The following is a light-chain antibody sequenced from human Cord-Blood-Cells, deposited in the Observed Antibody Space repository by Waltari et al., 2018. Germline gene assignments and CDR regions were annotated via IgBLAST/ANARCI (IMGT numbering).Light chain of an antibody. CDR3: SSYTSSSTWV. J-gene: IGLJ3*02. CDR2: DVS. CDR1: RSDVGGYNY. V-gene: IGLV2-14*01. Sequence: QSALTQPAPLSVSPRQSLTLSCTGTRSDVGGYNYVSWYQQHPGKAPKLMIYDVSKRPSGVSNRFSGSKSGNTASLTISGLQAEDEADYYCSSYTSSSTWVFGGGTKLTVL.